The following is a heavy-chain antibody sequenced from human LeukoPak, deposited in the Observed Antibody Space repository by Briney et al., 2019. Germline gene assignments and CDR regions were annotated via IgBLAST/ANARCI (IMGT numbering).Heavy chain of an antibody. D-gene: IGHD1-1*01. CDR1: GFTFSNYS. Sequence: GGSLRLSCAASGFTFSNYSINWVRQAPGKGLEWVSSISSGSSYIYYADSVEGRFDISRDNDKNSLYLQMNSLRAEDTAAYSGARDTNWFFDYWGQGTLVTVSS. CDR2: ISSGSSYI. V-gene: IGHV3-21*03. J-gene: IGHJ4*02. CDR3: ARDTNWFFDY.